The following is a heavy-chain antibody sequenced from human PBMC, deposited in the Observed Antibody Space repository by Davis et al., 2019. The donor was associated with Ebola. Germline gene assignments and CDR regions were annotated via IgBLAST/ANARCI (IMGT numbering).Heavy chain of an antibody. V-gene: IGHV4-59*01. Sequence: MPSETLSLTCSLSGGSISNYFWSWVRQSPGKGLEWIGCIYYDGDTKYNPSLKSRVSISADTSKNQFSLRLRSVTAADTAVYYCARAPSGAGPFDHWGQGALVTVSS. CDR3: ARAPSGAGPFDH. CDR2: IYYDGDT. J-gene: IGHJ4*02. D-gene: IGHD3-10*01. CDR1: GGSISNYF.